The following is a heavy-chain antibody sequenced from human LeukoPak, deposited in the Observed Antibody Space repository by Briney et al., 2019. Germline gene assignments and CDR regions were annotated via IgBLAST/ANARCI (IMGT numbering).Heavy chain of an antibody. Sequence: GGSLRLSCAASGFPFSGYSLTWVRQAPGKGLEWVAFIRNDGSNKYYADSVKGRFTISRDNSKNTLYLQMNSLRAEDTAVYYCAKLNRQYCSSISCYGGFDYWGQGTLVTVSS. V-gene: IGHV3-30*02. CDR1: GFPFSGYS. D-gene: IGHD2-2*01. J-gene: IGHJ4*02. CDR2: IRNDGSNK. CDR3: AKLNRQYCSSISCYGGFDY.